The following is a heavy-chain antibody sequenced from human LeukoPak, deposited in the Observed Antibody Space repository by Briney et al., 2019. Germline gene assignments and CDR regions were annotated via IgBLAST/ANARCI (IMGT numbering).Heavy chain of an antibody. CDR3: ARGYSTVDY. CDR1: GFTFSDYY. Sequence: LGWSLRLSCAASGFTFSDYYMSWIRQAPGKGLEWVSYISTSSSYTNYADSVKGRFTISRANAENSLYLQMNSLRAEDTAVYYCARGYSTVDYWGQGTLVTVSS. J-gene: IGHJ4*02. D-gene: IGHD1-26*01. CDR2: ISTSSSYT. V-gene: IGHV3-11*03.